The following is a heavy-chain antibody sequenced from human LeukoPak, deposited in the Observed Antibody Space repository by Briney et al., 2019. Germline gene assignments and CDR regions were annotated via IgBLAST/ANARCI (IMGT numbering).Heavy chain of an antibody. CDR3: AKGILGVQYLGYFDY. CDR1: GFTVSSHY. D-gene: IGHD3-9*01. J-gene: IGHJ4*02. Sequence: GGSLRLSWAASGFTVSSHYMSWVRQAPGKGLGWVSAVSGSGGTTYYGDSVKGRFTISRDNSKNTLYLQMSSLRAEDTAVYYCAKGILGVQYLGYFDYWGQGTLVTVSS. CDR2: VSGSGGTT. V-gene: IGHV3-23*01.